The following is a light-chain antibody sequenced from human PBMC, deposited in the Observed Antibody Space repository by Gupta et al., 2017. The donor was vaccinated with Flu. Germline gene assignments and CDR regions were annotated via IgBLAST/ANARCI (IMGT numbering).Light chain of an antibody. CDR1: SSDVGAYNY. Sequence: SALTQPRSVSGSPGQSVAISCTGTSSDVGAYNYVSWYQQHPGKAPKLIIYDVYKRPSGVPDRFTGSKSGNTASLTISGLQPEDEADYHCCSFGAASVFGGGTKLTVL. V-gene: IGLV2-11*01. J-gene: IGLJ2*01. CDR3: CSFGAASV. CDR2: DVY.